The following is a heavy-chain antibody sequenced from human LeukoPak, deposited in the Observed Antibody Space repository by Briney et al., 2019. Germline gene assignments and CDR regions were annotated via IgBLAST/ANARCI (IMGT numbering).Heavy chain of an antibody. V-gene: IGHV4-39*07. CDR1: GVSISSSNSY. CDR2: IYYSGST. Sequence: SETLSLTCTVSGVSISSSNSYWGWIRQPPGKGLEWIGSIYYSGSTYYNPSLKSRVTISVDTSKNQFSLKLSSVSAADTAVYYCARASSGWGFYWGQGTLVTVSS. J-gene: IGHJ4*02. CDR3: ARASSGWGFY. D-gene: IGHD6-19*01.